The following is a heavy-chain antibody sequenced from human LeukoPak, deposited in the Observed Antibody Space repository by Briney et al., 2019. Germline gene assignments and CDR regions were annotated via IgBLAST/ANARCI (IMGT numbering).Heavy chain of an antibody. V-gene: IGHV3-7*01. Sequence: GGSLRLSCAASGFTFSSYAMNWVRQAPGKGLEWVANINPDGSGKYYVDSVKGRFTISRDNAKKSLYLQMNSLRAEDTAVYYCASKQGDYWGQGTLVTVSS. CDR1: GFTFSSYA. J-gene: IGHJ4*02. CDR2: INPDGSGK. CDR3: ASKQGDY.